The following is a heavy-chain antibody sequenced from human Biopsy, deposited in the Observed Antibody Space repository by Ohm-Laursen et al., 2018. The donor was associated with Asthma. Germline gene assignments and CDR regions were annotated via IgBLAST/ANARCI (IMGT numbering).Heavy chain of an antibody. CDR1: GFSFSNYG. D-gene: IGHD3-22*01. CDR2: ISFDGTNR. CDR3: AKITTDRQKANNWFDP. Sequence: SLRLSCTASGFSFSNYGMHWVRQAPGKGLEWVAVISFDGTNRNYTDSVKGRFTISRDNSRNALHLEMNSLRAEDTAVYFCAKITTDRQKANNWFDPWGQGTLVTVSS. V-gene: IGHV3-30*18. J-gene: IGHJ5*02.